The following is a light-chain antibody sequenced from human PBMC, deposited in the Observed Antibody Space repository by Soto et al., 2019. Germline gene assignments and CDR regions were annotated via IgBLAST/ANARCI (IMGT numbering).Light chain of an antibody. CDR2: GAS. Sequence: EIVLTQSPGTLCLSPGERATLSCRASQHMRSNYLAWYQHKPGQAPRLLICGASTRATGIPDRFSGSVSGTDFTPTISRLEPEYFAVYYFQNYSSSPRKFGQGNKVQL. CDR3: QNYSSSPRK. V-gene: IGKV3-20*01. CDR1: QHMRSNY. J-gene: IGKJ1*01.